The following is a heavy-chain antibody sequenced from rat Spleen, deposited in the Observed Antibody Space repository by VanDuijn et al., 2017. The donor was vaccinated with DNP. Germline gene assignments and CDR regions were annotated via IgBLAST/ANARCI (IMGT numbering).Heavy chain of an antibody. J-gene: IGHJ3*01. CDR2: ISYDGSST. CDR3: ARQTTVPTGWFAY. D-gene: IGHD1-1*01. Sequence: ELQLVESGGGLVQPGRSMKLSCAASGFTFSDYNMAWVRQAPKKGLEWVATISYDGSSTYYRDSVKGRFTISRNNAKSSLSLQMNSLKSEDTATYYCARQTTVPTGWFAYWGQGTLVTVSS. V-gene: IGHV5-7*01. CDR1: GFTFSDYN.